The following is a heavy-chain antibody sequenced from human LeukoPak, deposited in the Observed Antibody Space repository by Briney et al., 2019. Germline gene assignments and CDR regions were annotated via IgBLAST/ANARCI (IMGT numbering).Heavy chain of an antibody. D-gene: IGHD3-10*01. CDR1: GFTFSSYE. Sequence: GGSLRLSCAASGFTFSSYEMDWVRQAPGKGLEWVSYISGSSTKISYADSVKGRFTISRDNAENSVYLQMNSLRAEDTAVYYCARPSGSYSHYFQYGMDVWGQGTTVTVSS. J-gene: IGHJ6*02. V-gene: IGHV3-48*03. CDR2: ISGSSTKI. CDR3: ARPSGSYSHYFQYGMDV.